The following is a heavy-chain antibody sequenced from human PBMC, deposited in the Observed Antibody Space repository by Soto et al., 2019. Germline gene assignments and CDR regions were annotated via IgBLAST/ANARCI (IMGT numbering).Heavy chain of an antibody. Sequence: GALRLSCATSGFTFSSSSMNWVRQAPGKRLEWVSSISGTSDYIDYADAVKGRFTISRDNAKNSLSLQMNSLRAEDTAVYYCARDPSYYGLRSYYYFDHWGHRT. V-gene: IGHV3-21*01. CDR3: ARDPSYYGLRSYYYFDH. J-gene: IGHJ4*01. CDR2: ISGTSDYI. CDR1: GFTFSSSS. D-gene: IGHD3-10*01.